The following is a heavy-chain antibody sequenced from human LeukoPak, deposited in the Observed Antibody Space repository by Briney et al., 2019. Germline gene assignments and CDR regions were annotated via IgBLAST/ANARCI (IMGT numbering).Heavy chain of an antibody. V-gene: IGHV4-34*01. D-gene: IGHD4-17*01. CDR2: INHSGYT. J-gene: IGHJ4*02. CDR3: TRMTTGHDY. Sequence: SETLSLTCAVSGVSFDDYYWAWVRQTPGKGLEWMGEINHSGYTNDSPSLKSRVTLSIDTSRKQFSLNLRSVTVADAGIYYCTRMTTGHDYWGQGTLVTVSS. CDR1: GVSFDDYY.